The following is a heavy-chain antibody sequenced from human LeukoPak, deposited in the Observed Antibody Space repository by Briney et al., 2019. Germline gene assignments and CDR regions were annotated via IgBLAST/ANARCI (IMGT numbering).Heavy chain of an antibody. CDR1: GFTVSSNY. J-gene: IGHJ4*02. CDR2: ISSAGSNI. D-gene: IGHD4-17*01. CDR3: ARGMTTMDY. V-gene: IGHV3-48*02. Sequence: GGSLRLSCAGSGFTVSSNYMSWVRQAPGKGLEWISYISSAGSNIYYADSVNGRFTISRDNAKNSLYLQMNSLRDEDTAVYYCARGMTTMDYWGQGTLVTVSS.